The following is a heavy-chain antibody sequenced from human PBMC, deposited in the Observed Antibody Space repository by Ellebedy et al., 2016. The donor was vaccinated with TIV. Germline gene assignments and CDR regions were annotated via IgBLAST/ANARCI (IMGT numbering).Heavy chain of an antibody. D-gene: IGHD4-17*01. CDR2: INPSGGST. CDR3: ASTTVTAGGGRYYFDY. J-gene: IGHJ4*02. V-gene: IGHV1-46*01. CDR1: GYTFTSYY. Sequence: ASVKVSCXASGYTFTSYYMHWVRQAPGQGLEWMGIINPSGGSTSYAQKFQGRVTMTRDTSTSTVYMELSSLRSEDTAVYYCASTTVTAGGGRYYFDYWGQGTLVTVSS.